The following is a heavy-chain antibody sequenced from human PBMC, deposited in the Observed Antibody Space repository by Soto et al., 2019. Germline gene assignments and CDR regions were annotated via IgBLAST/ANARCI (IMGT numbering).Heavy chain of an antibody. CDR3: AKDMAYCGGDCQGL. D-gene: IGHD2-21*02. Sequence: GGSLRLSCAASGFTFSSYAMSWVRQAPGKGLKWVSAISGSGGSTYYADSVKGRFTISRDNSKNTLYLQMNSLRAEDTAVYYCAKDMAYCGGDCQGLWGQGTTVTVSS. CDR2: ISGSGGST. J-gene: IGHJ6*02. V-gene: IGHV3-23*01. CDR1: GFTFSSYA.